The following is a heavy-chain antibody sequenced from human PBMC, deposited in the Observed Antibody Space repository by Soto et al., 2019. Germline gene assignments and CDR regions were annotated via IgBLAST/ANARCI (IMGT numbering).Heavy chain of an antibody. CDR2: ISPKSGGS. V-gene: IGHV1-2*02. D-gene: IGHD3-16*01. CDR1: GYTFSDNY. J-gene: IGHJ6*02. Sequence: GASVKVSCKTSGYTFSDNYLHWVRQAPGQGLEWIGWISPKSGGSNYARKFQGRVTMTRDTAISTAYMELSRLTSDDTAVYYCARNRRPPPDAAMITGLDVWGQGTTVTVSS. CDR3: ARNRRPPPDAAMITGLDV.